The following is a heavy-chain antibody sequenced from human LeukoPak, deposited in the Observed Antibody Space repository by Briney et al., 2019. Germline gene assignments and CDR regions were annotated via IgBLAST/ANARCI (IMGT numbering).Heavy chain of an antibody. V-gene: IGHV3-48*03. CDR1: GFTFSGYE. CDR3: ARWGYSSGYYYDY. CDR2: ISSSGSTI. Sequence: GGSLRLSCAASGFTFSGYEMNWVRQAPGKGLEWVSYISSSGSTIYYADSVKGRFTISRDNAKNSLYLQMNSLRAEDTAVYYCARWGYSSGYYYDYWGQGTLVTVSS. J-gene: IGHJ4*02. D-gene: IGHD3-22*01.